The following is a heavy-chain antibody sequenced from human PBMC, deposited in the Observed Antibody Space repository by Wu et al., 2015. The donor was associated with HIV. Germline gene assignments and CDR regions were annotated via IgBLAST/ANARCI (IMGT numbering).Heavy chain of an antibody. CDR3: ASPRSPGFSSAWPTYFDY. Sequence: QVQLVQSGAEVKKPGSSVKVSCMASGGTLSTYAISWVRQAPGQGLEWMGGIIPLFGTTDYAQIFQGRVSITTDESTTTAYMRLSSLTSEDTAIYYCASPRSPGFSSAWPTYFDYWGQGTLVTVSS. V-gene: IGHV1-69*05. D-gene: IGHD6-19*01. J-gene: IGHJ4*02. CDR2: IIPLFGTT. CDR1: GGTLSTYA.